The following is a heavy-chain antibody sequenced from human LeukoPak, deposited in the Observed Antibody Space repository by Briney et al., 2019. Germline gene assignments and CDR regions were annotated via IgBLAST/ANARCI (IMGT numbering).Heavy chain of an antibody. CDR3: ARDTAMAFDY. V-gene: IGHV4-39*07. CDR2: IYYSGST. Sequence: SETLSLTCTVSGGSISSSSYYWGWIRQPPGKGLEWIGSIYYSGSTYYNPSLKSRVTISVDTSKNQFSLKLSSVTAADTAVYYCARDTAMAFDYWGQGTLVTVPS. CDR1: GGSISSSSYY. J-gene: IGHJ4*02. D-gene: IGHD5-18*01.